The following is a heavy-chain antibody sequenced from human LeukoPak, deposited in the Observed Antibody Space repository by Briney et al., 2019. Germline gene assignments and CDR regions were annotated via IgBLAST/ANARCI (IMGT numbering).Heavy chain of an antibody. CDR2: ISAYNGNT. CDR3: ARGGSRSRRGDDAFDI. CDR1: GYTFTNYA. V-gene: IGHV1-18*01. J-gene: IGHJ3*02. D-gene: IGHD3-10*01. Sequence: ASVKVSCKASGYTFTNYAMNWVRQAPGQGLEWMGWISAYNGNTELAQKFQGRVTLATDASTSTAYVELRSLTSDDTAVYFCARGGSRSRRGDDAFDIWGQGTMGTVSS.